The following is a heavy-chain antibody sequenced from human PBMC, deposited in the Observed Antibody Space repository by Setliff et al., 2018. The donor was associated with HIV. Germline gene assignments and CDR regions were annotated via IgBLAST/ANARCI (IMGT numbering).Heavy chain of an antibody. Sequence: GGSLRLSCAASTFTFSNYWMAWVRQAPGRGLEWVANINPDGSEQYYVDSVRGRFTISRDNAKSSLYLQMNSLRADDMAVYYSAAGGTVAGLEYWGRGTLVTVSS. CDR2: INPDGSEQ. D-gene: IGHD6-19*01. CDR1: TFTFSNYW. J-gene: IGHJ4*02. CDR3: AAGGTVAGLEY. V-gene: IGHV3-7*01.